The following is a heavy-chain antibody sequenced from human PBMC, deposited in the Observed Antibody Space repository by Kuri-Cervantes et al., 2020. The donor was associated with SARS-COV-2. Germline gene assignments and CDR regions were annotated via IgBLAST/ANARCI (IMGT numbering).Heavy chain of an antibody. D-gene: IGHD3-3*01. Sequence: SESLSLSCTVSGGAICSGGYYWSWIRQHPGKGLEWIGYIYYSGSTYYNPSLKSRVTISVDTSKNQFSLKLSSVTAADTAVYYCARGTYYDFWSGYSNAFDIWGQGTMVTVSS. J-gene: IGHJ3*02. CDR2: IYYSGST. V-gene: IGHV4-31*03. CDR1: GGAICSGGYY. CDR3: ARGTYYDFWSGYSNAFDI.